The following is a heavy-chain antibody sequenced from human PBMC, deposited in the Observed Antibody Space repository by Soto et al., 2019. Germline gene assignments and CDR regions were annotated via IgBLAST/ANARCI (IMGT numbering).Heavy chain of an antibody. V-gene: IGHV1-58*01. CDR3: AAAILGQPPYFYDMDV. J-gene: IGHJ6*02. Sequence: QMQLVQSGPEVKKPGTSLKVSCKASGFTLSSSAVQGVRQARGPGLEWIGWIVVGSDNTNYAQKFQERVTITRDMSTSTVYMELSSLRSEDTATYYCAAAILGQPPYFYDMDVWGQGTPVTVSS. CDR2: IVVGSDNT. CDR1: GFTLSSSA. D-gene: IGHD1-26*01.